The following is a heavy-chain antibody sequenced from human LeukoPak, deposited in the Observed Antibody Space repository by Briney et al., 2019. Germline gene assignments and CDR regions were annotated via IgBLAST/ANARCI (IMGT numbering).Heavy chain of an antibody. D-gene: IGHD1-26*01. J-gene: IGHJ3*01. CDR1: GFTFRNYG. V-gene: IGHV3-23*01. CDR2: ISGGGGDT. Sequence: GGTLRLSCAASGFTFRNYGMSWVRQAPGKGLEWVSAISGGGGDTYYADSVKGRFTLSRDNSENTLYLQLNSLRAEDSGIYYCAKAFRIVGIGNPDDAFDVWGQGTVVTVS. CDR3: AKAFRIVGIGNPDDAFDV.